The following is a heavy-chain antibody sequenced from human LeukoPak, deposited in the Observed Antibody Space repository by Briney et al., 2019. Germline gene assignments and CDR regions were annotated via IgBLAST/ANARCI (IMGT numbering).Heavy chain of an antibody. CDR1: GYTFTGYY. Sequence: ASVKVSCKASGYTFTGYYMHWVRQAPGQGLEWMGWINPNSGGTNYAQKFQGRVTMTRDTSISTAYTELSRLRSDDTAVYYCARFFLSIGAFDIWGQGTMVTVSS. CDR3: ARFFLSIGAFDI. V-gene: IGHV1-2*02. J-gene: IGHJ3*02. CDR2: INPNSGGT. D-gene: IGHD3-22*01.